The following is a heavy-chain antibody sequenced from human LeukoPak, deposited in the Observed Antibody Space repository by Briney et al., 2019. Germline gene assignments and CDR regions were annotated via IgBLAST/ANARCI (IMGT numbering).Heavy chain of an antibody. D-gene: IGHD5-12*01. Sequence: GGSLRLSCATSGFTFTSYSINWVRQAPGKGLEWVSCSSSSRNYISYADSVKGRFTISRDNSKNTLSLQMNSLRPEDTAVYYCARDRGVATMDYWGQGTLVTVSS. CDR2: SSSSRNYI. J-gene: IGHJ4*02. CDR1: GFTFTSYS. CDR3: ARDRGVATMDY. V-gene: IGHV3-21*01.